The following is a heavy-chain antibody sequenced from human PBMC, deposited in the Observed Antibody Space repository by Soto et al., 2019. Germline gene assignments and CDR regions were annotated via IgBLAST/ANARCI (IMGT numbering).Heavy chain of an antibody. J-gene: IGHJ4*02. Sequence: EMQLLESGGGLVQPGGSLRLSCAASGFTFNNNAMGWVRQAPGKGLEWVSAITGSGSDTYYVDSVKGRFTISRDNSKNTLFLQMNSLRAEDTAIYYCAKLGSSAWSRHYYFDYWGQGTLVTVSS. CDR2: ITGSGSDT. CDR1: GFTFNNNA. CDR3: AKLGSSAWSRHYYFDY. V-gene: IGHV3-23*01. D-gene: IGHD3-10*01.